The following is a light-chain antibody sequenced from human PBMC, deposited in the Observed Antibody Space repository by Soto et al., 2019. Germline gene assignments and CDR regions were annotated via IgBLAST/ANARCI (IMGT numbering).Light chain of an antibody. CDR3: QQSSSSPIT. V-gene: IGKV3-20*01. Sequence: EIVLTQSPGTLSFSPMERTTLYCRASQSVSGSYLAWYQEKPGQVPRLVRYAASSRATGSPERVSGSGSGTDFTLTSSRLEAEAFAVEYCQQSSSSPITFGQGTRLEIK. CDR2: AAS. J-gene: IGKJ5*01. CDR1: QSVSGSY.